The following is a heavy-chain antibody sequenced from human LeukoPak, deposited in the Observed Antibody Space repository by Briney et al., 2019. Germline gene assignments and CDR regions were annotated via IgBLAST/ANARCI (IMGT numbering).Heavy chain of an antibody. CDR3: ARVFLSSDDYVWGSFLGFDY. J-gene: IGHJ4*02. V-gene: IGHV3-20*04. D-gene: IGHD3-16*01. CDR1: GFTFDDYG. CDR2: INWNGGST. Sequence: GGSLRLXCAASGFTFDDYGMSWVRQAPGKALEWVSGINWNGGSTGYADSVKGRFTISRDNAKYSLYLQMNSLRAEDTALYYCARVFLSSDDYVWGSFLGFDYWGQGTLVTVSS.